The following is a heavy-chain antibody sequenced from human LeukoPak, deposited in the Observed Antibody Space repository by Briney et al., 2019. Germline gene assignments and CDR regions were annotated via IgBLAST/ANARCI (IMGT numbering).Heavy chain of an antibody. D-gene: IGHD2-15*01. V-gene: IGHV4-38-2*01. CDR3: ARSGVLYWIQA. CDR1: GYSFSSCYY. CDR2: IYHRVST. Sequence: SETLSLTCAVSGYSFSSCYYWGCIRQPPGKGLEWIGRIYHRVSTYYNPSLKIRVTISVESYKTKFYLNLNYVTAAHTAVYYCARSGVLYWIQAWGKGTLVTVSS. J-gene: IGHJ5*02.